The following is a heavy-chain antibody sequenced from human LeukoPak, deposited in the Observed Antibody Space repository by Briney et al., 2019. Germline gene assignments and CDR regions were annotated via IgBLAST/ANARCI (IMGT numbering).Heavy chain of an antibody. CDR2: IIPIFGTA. CDR1: GGTFSSYA. D-gene: IGHD2-2*01. J-gene: IGHJ5*02. Sequence: SVKVSCKASGGTFSSYAISWVRQAPGQGLEWMGGIIPIFGTANYAQKFQGRVTITADESTSTAYMELSSLRSEDTAVYYCASGPVISSTRLNWFDPWGQGTLVTVSS. V-gene: IGHV1-69*01. CDR3: ASGPVISSTRLNWFDP.